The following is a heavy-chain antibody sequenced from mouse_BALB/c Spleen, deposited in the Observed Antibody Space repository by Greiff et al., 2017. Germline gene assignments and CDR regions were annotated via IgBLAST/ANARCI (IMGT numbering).Heavy chain of an antibody. CDR2: IHYSGST. J-gene: IGHJ2*01. CDR1: GYSITSGYS. Sequence: EVKLQESGPDLVKPSQSLPLTCTVTGYSITSGYSWHWIRQFPGNKLEWMGYIHYSGSTNYNPSLKSRISITRDTSKNQFFLQLNSVTTEDTATYYCARFWDYFDYWGQGTTLTVSS. D-gene: IGHD4-1*01. CDR3: ARFWDYFDY. V-gene: IGHV3-1*02.